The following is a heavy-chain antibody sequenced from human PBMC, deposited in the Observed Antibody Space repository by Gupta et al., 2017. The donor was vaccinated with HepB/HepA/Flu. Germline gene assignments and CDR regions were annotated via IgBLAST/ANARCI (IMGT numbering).Heavy chain of an antibody. Sequence: QVQLVESGGGVVQPGRSLRRSCAASGFPLRRYAMHWVRPAPGKGLEWVAVISYDGSNKYYADSVKGRFTSSRDNSKNTLYLQMNSLRAEDTAVYHCARTGFRYYDILTGYLDYWGQGTLVTVSA. CDR2: ISYDGSNK. CDR3: ARTGFRYYDILTGYLDY. J-gene: IGHJ4*02. V-gene: IGHV3-30-3*01. D-gene: IGHD3-9*01. CDR1: GFPLRRYA.